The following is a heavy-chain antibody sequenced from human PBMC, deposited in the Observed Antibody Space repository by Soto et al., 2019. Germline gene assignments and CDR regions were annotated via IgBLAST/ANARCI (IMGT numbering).Heavy chain of an antibody. Sequence: GGSLRLSCTASGFTFGDYAMSWFRQAPGKGLEWVGFIRSKAYGGATEYAASVKGRFTISRDDSKSIVSLQMNSLKTEDTAVYYCARSGLVLYYYYMDVWGKGTTVTVSS. CDR3: ARSGLVLYYYYMDV. CDR2: IRSKAYGGAT. V-gene: IGHV3-49*03. J-gene: IGHJ6*03. CDR1: GFTFGDYA. D-gene: IGHD3-9*01.